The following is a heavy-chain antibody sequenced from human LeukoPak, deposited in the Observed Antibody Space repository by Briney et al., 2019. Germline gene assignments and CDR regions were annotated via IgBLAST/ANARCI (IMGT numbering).Heavy chain of an antibody. D-gene: IGHD3-9*01. CDR3: ARAVGRYDILTGYYMNLYGMDV. V-gene: IGHV4-31*03. CDR2: IYYSGST. J-gene: IGHJ6*02. CDR1: GGSISSGGYY. Sequence: SQTLSLTCTVSGGSISSGGYYWSWICQHPGKGLEWIGYIYYSGSTYYNPSLKSRVTISVDTSKNQFSLKLSSVTAADTAVYYCARAVGRYDILTGYYMNLYGMDVWGQGTTVTVSS.